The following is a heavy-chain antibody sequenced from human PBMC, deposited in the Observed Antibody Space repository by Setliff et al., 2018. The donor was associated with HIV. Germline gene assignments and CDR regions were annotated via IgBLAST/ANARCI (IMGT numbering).Heavy chain of an antibody. V-gene: IGHV1-46*01. CDR3: ARDLERYDYVWGSYTPPGYYFDY. CDR2: INPSGGST. Sequence: ASVKVSCKASGYTFTSYYMHWVRQAPGQGLEWMGIINPSGGSTSYAQKLQGRVTMTRDTSTSTVYMELSSLRSEDTAVYYCARDLERYDYVWGSYTPPGYYFDYWGQGTLVTVSS. D-gene: IGHD3-16*01. CDR1: GYTFTSYY. J-gene: IGHJ4*02.